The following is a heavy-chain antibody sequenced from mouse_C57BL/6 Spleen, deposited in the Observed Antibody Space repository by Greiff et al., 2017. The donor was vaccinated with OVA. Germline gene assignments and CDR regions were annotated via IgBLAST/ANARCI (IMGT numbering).Heavy chain of an antibody. V-gene: IGHV1-69*01. D-gene: IGHD3-3*01. CDR2: IDPSDSYT. CDR3: ARGGRGPIDY. CDR1: GYTFTSYW. J-gene: IGHJ2*01. Sequence: VQLQQPGAELVMPGASVKLSCKASGYTFTSYWMHWVKQRPGQGLEWIGEIDPSDSYTNYNQKFKGKSTLTVDKSSSTAYMQLSSLTSEDSAVYYCARGGRGPIDYWGQGTTLTVSS.